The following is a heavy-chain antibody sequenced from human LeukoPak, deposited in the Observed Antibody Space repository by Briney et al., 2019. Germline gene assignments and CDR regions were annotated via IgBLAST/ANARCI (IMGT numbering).Heavy chain of an antibody. CDR1: GFTFSNDW. Sequence: GGSLRLSCAASGFTFSNDWMSWVRQAPGKGLEWVGRIKSKTDGGTTDYAAPVKGRFTISRDESKNTLYLQMNSLKTEDTAVYYCVLWFGELLDYWGRGTLVTVSA. CDR2: IKSKTDGGTT. CDR3: VLWFGELLDY. V-gene: IGHV3-15*01. D-gene: IGHD3-10*01. J-gene: IGHJ4*02.